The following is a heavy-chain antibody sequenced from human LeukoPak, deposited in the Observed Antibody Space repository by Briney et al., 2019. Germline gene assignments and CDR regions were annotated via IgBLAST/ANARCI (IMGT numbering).Heavy chain of an antibody. CDR2: FSGSGGTT. D-gene: IGHD3-3*01. Sequence: GGSLRLSCAASGFTFGTYAMSWVRQAPGTGLEWVSGFSGSGGTTYYADSVKGRFAISRDNSNNRLYLQMNSLRAEDTALYHCAKGPPGYNTAVTYFDNWGQGTLVTVSS. CDR3: AKGPPGYNTAVTYFDN. V-gene: IGHV3-23*01. J-gene: IGHJ4*02. CDR1: GFTFGTYA.